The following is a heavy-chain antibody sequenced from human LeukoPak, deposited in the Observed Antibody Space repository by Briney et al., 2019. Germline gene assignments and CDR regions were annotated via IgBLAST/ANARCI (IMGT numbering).Heavy chain of an antibody. CDR2: FDPEDGET. J-gene: IGHJ6*02. CDR3: ARDDSTSFHYGMDV. Sequence: ASVKVSCKVSGYTLTELSMLWVRQAPGKGLEWMGGFDPEDGETIYAQKFQGRVTMTEDTSTDTAYMELSSLRSEDTAVYYCARDDSTSFHYGMDVWGQGTTVTVSS. CDR1: GYTLTELS. D-gene: IGHD2-2*01. V-gene: IGHV1-24*01.